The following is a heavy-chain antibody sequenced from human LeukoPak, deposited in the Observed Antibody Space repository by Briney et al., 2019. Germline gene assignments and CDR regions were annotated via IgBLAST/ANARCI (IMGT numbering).Heavy chain of an antibody. CDR1: GFTFSSYS. CDR3: ARASGVYFSFYSDY. Sequence: SGRSLRLSCTASGFTFSSYSMNWVRQAPGKGLEWVSSISTSSSYIYYADSVKGRFTISRDNARNSLYLQMNSLRAEDTALYYCARASGVYFSFYSDYWGQGTLVTVSS. D-gene: IGHD2-8*01. V-gene: IGHV3-21*04. J-gene: IGHJ4*02. CDR2: ISTSSSYI.